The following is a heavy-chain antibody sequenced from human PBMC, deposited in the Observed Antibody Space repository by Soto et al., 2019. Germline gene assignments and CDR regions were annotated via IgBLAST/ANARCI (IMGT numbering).Heavy chain of an antibody. CDR3: ARASAEGYYFYYGMDV. V-gene: IGHV4-59*01. J-gene: IGHJ6*02. CDR2: IYYSGST. CDR1: GGSISSYY. D-gene: IGHD6-19*01. Sequence: QVQLQESGPGLVKPSETLSLTCTVSGGSISSYYWSWIRQPPGKGLEWIGYIYYSGSTNYNPSLKSRVPISVDTSKNQFSLKLSSVTAADTAVYYCARASAEGYYFYYGMDVWGQGTTVTVSS.